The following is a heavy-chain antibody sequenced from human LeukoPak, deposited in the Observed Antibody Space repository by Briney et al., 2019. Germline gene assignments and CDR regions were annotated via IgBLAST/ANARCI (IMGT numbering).Heavy chain of an antibody. V-gene: IGHV3-73*01. Sequence: GGSLRLSCAASGFTFSGSAMHWVRQASGKGLEWVGRIRSKANSYATAYAASVKGRFTISRDDSKNTAYLQMNSLKTEDTAVYYCTQTGDHHAFDIWGRGTMVTVSS. J-gene: IGHJ3*02. CDR1: GFTFSGSA. D-gene: IGHD2-21*01. CDR2: IRSKANSYAT. CDR3: TQTGDHHAFDI.